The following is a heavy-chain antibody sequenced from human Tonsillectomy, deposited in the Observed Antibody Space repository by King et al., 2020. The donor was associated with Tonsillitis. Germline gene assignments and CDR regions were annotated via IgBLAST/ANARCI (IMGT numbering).Heavy chain of an antibody. CDR1: GFTFISYS. V-gene: IGHV3-48*02. D-gene: IGHD6-13*01. Sequence: VQLVESGGALVQPGGSLRLSCAASGFTFISYSMNWVRQAPGKGLEWISYISGSSTTISYADSVKGRFTISRDNAKNSLYLQMNSLRDEDSAMYYCARYIPVTSSWRDLFDYWGQGTLVTVSS. J-gene: IGHJ4*02. CDR3: ARYIPVTSSWRDLFDY. CDR2: ISGSSTTI.